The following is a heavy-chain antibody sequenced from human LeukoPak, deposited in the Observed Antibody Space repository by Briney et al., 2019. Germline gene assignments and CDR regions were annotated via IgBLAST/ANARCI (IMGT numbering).Heavy chain of an antibody. D-gene: IGHD4-11*01. CDR3: ARRVTRSYYFDY. V-gene: IGHV4-61*02. J-gene: IGHJ4*02. Sequence: SETLSLTCTVSGGSISSGSYYWSWIRQPAGKGLEWIGRIYTSGSTNYNPSLKSRVTISVDTSKNQFSLKLSSVTAADTAVYYCARRVTRSYYFDYWGQGTLVTVSS. CDR2: IYTSGST. CDR1: GGSISSGSYY.